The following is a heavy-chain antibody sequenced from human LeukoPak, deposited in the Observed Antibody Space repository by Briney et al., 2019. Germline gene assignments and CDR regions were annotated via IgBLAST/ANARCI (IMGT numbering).Heavy chain of an antibody. V-gene: IGHV1-2*02. Sequence: ASVKVSCKTSGYTFTGHYMQWVRQAPGQGLEWMGWINPNTGATNYAQKLQGRVTMSRDTSITTAYMELSSLRSDDTAVYYCAGRSYYGSGTYKFFDYWGQGTLVTVSS. CDR1: GYTFTGHY. CDR2: INPNTGAT. CDR3: AGRSYYGSGTYKFFDY. J-gene: IGHJ4*02. D-gene: IGHD3-10*01.